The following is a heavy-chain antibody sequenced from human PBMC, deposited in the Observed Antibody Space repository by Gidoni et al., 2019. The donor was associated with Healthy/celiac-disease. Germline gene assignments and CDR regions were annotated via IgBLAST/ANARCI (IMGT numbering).Heavy chain of an antibody. Sequence: EVQLVESGGGLVKPGGSLRLSCSASGFTFSSYSMNWVRQAPGKGLEWVSSISSSSSYIDYADSVKGRFTISRDNAKNSLYLQMNSLRAEDTAVYYCARYSSSSMDGMDVWGQGTTVTVSS. CDR3: ARYSSSSMDGMDV. D-gene: IGHD6-13*01. J-gene: IGHJ6*02. V-gene: IGHV3-21*01. CDR2: ISSSSSYI. CDR1: GFTFSSYS.